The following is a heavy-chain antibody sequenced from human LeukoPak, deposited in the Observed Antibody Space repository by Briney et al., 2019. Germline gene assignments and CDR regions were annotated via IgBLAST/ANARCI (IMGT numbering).Heavy chain of an antibody. CDR2: ISYDGSNK. J-gene: IGHJ4*02. V-gene: IGHV3-30*18. CDR1: GFTFSNYA. CDR3: AKSGIAAAGDY. D-gene: IGHD6-13*01. Sequence: GGSLRLSCAASGFTFSNYAMHWVRQAPGKGLEWVAVISYDGSNKYYADSVKGRFTISRDNSKNTLYLQMNSLRAEDTAVYYCAKSGIAAAGDYWGQGTLVTVSS.